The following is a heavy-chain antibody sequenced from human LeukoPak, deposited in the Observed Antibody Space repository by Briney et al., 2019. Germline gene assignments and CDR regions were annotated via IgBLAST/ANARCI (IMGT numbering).Heavy chain of an antibody. CDR1: GGSISDSSSYY. J-gene: IGHJ5*02. D-gene: IGHD2-2*01. CDR3: ARALVDWFDP. V-gene: IGHV4-39*07. Sequence: PSETLSLTCTVSGGSISDSSSYYWGWIRQPPGKGLEWIGSIYYTGSTYYSPSLKSRVTISVDTSKNQFSLKLSSVTAADTAVYYCARALVDWFDPWGQGTLVTVSS. CDR2: IYYTGST.